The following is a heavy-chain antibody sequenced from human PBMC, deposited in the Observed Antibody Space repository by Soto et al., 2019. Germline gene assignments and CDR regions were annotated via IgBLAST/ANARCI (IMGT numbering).Heavy chain of an antibody. CDR1: GFTFSSYW. J-gene: IGHJ6*02. Sequence: GGSLRLFCAASGFTFSSYWMHWVRQAPGKGLVWVSRINSDGSSTSYADSVKGRFTISRDNAKNTLYLQMNSLRAEDTAVYYCARAGPDYYYYGMDVWGQGTTVTVSS. V-gene: IGHV3-74*01. CDR3: ARAGPDYYYYGMDV. CDR2: INSDGSST. D-gene: IGHD3-10*01.